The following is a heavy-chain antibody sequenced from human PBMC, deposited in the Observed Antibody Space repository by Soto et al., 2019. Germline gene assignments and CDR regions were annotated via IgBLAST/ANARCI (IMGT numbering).Heavy chain of an antibody. D-gene: IGHD2-15*01. J-gene: IGHJ4*02. CDR3: AKGLGGYCSGGSCSLPDF. CDR2: ISNIGGTT. Sequence: EVQLLESGGGLVQNGGSLRLSCAASGFTFNAHAMGWVRQAPGKGLEWVSSISNIGGTTYYADSVKGRFTISRDNSKNTLYLHMNSVRAEDTAEYYCAKGLGGYCSGGSCSLPDFWGQGTLVTVYS. CDR1: GFTFNAHA. V-gene: IGHV3-23*01.